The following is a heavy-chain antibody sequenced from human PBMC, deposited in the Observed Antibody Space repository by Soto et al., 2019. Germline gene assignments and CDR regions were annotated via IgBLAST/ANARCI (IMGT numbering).Heavy chain of an antibody. V-gene: IGHV1-46*01. J-gene: IGHJ6*02. Sequence: ASVKVSCKASGDTITNSYMHWVRQAPGQGLEWMGMINRSGAGTSFAQKFQGRVTITADESTSTAYMELSSLRSEDTAVYYCAGHQINMITLSSNDYYYGMDVWGQGTTVTVSS. D-gene: IGHD3-16*01. CDR2: INRSGAGT. CDR1: GDTITNSY. CDR3: AGHQINMITLSSNDYYYGMDV.